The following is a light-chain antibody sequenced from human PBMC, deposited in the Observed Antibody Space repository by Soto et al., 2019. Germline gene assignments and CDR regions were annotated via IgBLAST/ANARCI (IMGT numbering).Light chain of an antibody. CDR2: DAS. V-gene: IGKV1-5*01. CDR1: QSISSW. CDR3: QQYNSYSPT. Sequence: DIPMTQSPSTLSASVGDRVTITCRASQSISSWLAWYQQKPEKAPKLLIYDASSLESGVPSRFSGSGSGTEFTLTISSLQPDDFATYYCQQYNSYSPTFGQGTKVEIK. J-gene: IGKJ1*01.